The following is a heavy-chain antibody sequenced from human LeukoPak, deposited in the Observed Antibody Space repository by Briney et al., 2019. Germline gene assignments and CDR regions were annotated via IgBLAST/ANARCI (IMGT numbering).Heavy chain of an antibody. CDR3: ARGMQLWLRHSWFDP. V-gene: IGHV3-48*03. J-gene: IGHJ5*02. Sequence: GGSLRLSCAASGFTFSSYEMNWVRQAPGKGLEWVSYISSSGSTIYYADSVRGRFTISRDNAKNSLYLQMNSLRAEDTAVYYCARGMQLWLRHSWFDPWGQGTLVTVSS. D-gene: IGHD5-18*01. CDR2: ISSSGSTI. CDR1: GFTFSSYE.